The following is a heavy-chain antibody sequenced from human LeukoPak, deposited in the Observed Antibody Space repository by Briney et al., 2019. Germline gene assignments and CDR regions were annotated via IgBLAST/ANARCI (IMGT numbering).Heavy chain of an antibody. D-gene: IGHD2-15*01. CDR2: INAGNGNT. CDR1: GYTFTSYA. CDR3: ARASLARGTPFYFGMDV. J-gene: IGHJ6*02. Sequence: ASVKVSCKASGYTFTSYAMHWVRQAPGQRLEWMGWINAGNGNTKYSQKFQGRVTITRDTSASTAYMELSSLRSEDTAVYYCARASLARGTPFYFGMDVWGQGTTVIVSS. V-gene: IGHV1-3*01.